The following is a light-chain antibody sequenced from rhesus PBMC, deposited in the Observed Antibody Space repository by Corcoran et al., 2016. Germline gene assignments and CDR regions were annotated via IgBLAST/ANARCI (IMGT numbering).Light chain of an antibody. J-gene: IGKJ4*01. CDR3: QHGYGAPLT. CDR1: ENVNNY. Sequence: DIQMTQSPSSLSASVGDRVTITCRASENVNNYLNWYQQKPGKAPKLLIYQATTVQSGVPSRLRGSGAETDYTFTINSLQPEDVATYYCQHGYGAPLTFGGRTKLELK. CDR2: QAT. V-gene: IGKV1-74*01.